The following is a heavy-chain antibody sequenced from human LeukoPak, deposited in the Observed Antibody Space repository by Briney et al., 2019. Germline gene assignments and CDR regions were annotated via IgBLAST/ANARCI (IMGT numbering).Heavy chain of an antibody. J-gene: IGHJ4*02. Sequence: GASVKVSCKASGYTFTSYGFSWVRQAPGQGLEWMGWISNYNGNTNYAQKFRDRFTMTIDTSTTTSYMELRSLRSDDTAVYYCARGVLSGIVFKFDYWGQGTLVTVSS. CDR1: GYTFTSYG. CDR2: ISNYNGNT. D-gene: IGHD2/OR15-2a*01. CDR3: ARGVLSGIVFKFDY. V-gene: IGHV1-18*01.